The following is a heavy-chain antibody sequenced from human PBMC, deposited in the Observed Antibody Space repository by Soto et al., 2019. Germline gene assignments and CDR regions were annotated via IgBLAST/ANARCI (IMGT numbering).Heavy chain of an antibody. J-gene: IGHJ5*02. CDR2: IYYDGSA. Sequence: QVQLQESGPGLVKPSQTLSLTCTVSGGSVNTADYYWTWIRQSPGKALEWIVNIYYDGSAYPNPSLTSRVTASVDTSNDQFSLNLFSVTAADTAVYYCARRMRDTYQYYNWFDPWGQGTLVTVSS. CDR1: GGSVNTADYY. D-gene: IGHD3-16*02. CDR3: ARRMRDTYQYYNWFDP. V-gene: IGHV4-30-4*01.